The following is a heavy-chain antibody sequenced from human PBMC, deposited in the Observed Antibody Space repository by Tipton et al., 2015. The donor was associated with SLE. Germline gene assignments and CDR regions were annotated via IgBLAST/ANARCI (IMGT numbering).Heavy chain of an antibody. CDR3: ARRGYNYWYFDL. Sequence: TLSLTCTVSDDSITTDYWTWIRQPPGKGLEYIGYVSYSGVTNSNPSLQSRVTMSIDASKKQVSLRLSSVTAADTAVYYCARRGYNYWYFDLWGRGALVTVSS. D-gene: IGHD5-24*01. CDR2: VSYSGVT. CDR1: DDSITTDY. J-gene: IGHJ2*01. V-gene: IGHV4-59*13.